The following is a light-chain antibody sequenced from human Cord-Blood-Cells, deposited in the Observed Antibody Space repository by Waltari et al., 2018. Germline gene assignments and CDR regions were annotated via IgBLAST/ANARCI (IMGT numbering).Light chain of an antibody. CDR3: QSYDSSLSGFWV. J-gene: IGLJ3*02. CDR2: GNS. CDR1: SSNIGAGYD. Sequence: QSVLTQPPSVSGAPGQRVTISCTGSSSNIGAGYDVNWYQQLPGTAPKLLLYGNSDRPSGVPDRFSGSKSGTAASRAITGLQAEDEADYYCQSYDSSLSGFWVFGGGTKLTVL. V-gene: IGLV1-40*01.